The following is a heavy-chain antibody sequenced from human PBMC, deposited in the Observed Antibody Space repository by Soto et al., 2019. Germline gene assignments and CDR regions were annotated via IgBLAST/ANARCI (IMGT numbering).Heavy chain of an antibody. CDR1: GFTFSTYG. CDR2: IWFDGSIQ. Sequence: PGGPLRFSGAPSGFTFSTYGMHWVRQAPGKALGWVEVIWFDGSIQYYADYVKGRFTISRDNSNNMLYLQMNSLRAEDTAVHYCARDLGAFNYGSAYFDYWGQGTPVTVSS. J-gene: IGHJ4*02. CDR3: ARDLGAFNYGSAYFDY. V-gene: IGHV3-33*01. D-gene: IGHD3-10*01.